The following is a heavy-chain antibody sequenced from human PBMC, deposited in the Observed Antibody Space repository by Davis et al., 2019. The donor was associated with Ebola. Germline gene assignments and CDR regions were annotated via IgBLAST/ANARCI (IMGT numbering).Heavy chain of an antibody. D-gene: IGHD2-2*01. J-gene: IGHJ4*02. CDR3: ATGWAYCSSTSCYSLDY. CDR2: ISVYNGNT. Sequence: ASVKVSCKASGYTFTSYGISWVRQAPGQGLEWMGWISVYNGNTNYAQKLQGRVTMTEDTSTDTAYMELSSLRSEDTAVYYCATGWAYCSSTSCYSLDYWGQGTLVTVSS. V-gene: IGHV1-18*01. CDR1: GYTFTSYG.